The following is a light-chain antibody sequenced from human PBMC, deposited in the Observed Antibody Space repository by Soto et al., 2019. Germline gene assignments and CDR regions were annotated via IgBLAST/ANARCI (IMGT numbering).Light chain of an antibody. J-gene: IGKJ3*01. Sequence: EIVLTQSPGTLSLSPGERATLSCRASQTVGNNYLAWYQQKPGQAPRLLIHSASNRATGIPDRFRGSGSGTDFSLTISRLEPEDVAVYFCQQHATAPLTFGPGTKVNVK. V-gene: IGKV3-20*01. CDR2: SAS. CDR1: QTVGNNY. CDR3: QQHATAPLT.